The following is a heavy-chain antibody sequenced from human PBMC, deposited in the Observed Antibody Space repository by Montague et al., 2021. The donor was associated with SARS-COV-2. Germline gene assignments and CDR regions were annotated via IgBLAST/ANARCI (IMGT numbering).Heavy chain of an antibody. CDR3: ARVGRQQLVRLSGMDV. V-gene: IGHV4-39*07. J-gene: IGHJ6*02. D-gene: IGHD6-13*01. CDR2: IYYSGST. Sequence: SETLPLTCTVSGGSTSSSSYYWGWIRQPPGKGLEWIGSIYYSGSTYYNPSLKSRVTISVDTSKNQFSLKLSSVTAADTAVYCCARVGRQQLVRLSGMDVWGQGTTVTVSS. CDR1: GGSTSSSSYY.